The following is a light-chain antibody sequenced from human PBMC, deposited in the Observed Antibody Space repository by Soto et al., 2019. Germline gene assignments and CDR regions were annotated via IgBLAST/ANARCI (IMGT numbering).Light chain of an antibody. CDR3: CSYAGRDTLYV. J-gene: IGLJ1*01. CDR2: DVS. CDR1: STDVGGYNY. V-gene: IGLV2-11*01. Sequence: QSALTQPRSVSVSPGQSVTISCTGASTDVGGYNYVSWYQQHPGKVPKLMLYDVSKRPSGVPDRFSGSKSGNTASLTISGLQAEYEADYYRCSYAGRDTLYVFGSGTKLTVL.